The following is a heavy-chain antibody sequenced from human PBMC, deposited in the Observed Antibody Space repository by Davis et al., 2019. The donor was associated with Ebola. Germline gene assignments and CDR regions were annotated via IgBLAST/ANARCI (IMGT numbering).Heavy chain of an antibody. Sequence: PSETLSLTCTVSGGSISSSSYYWGWIRQPPGKGLEWIGSIYYSGSTYYNPSLKSRVTISVDTSKNQFSLKLSSVTAADTAVYYCASVAVAGMEYYGMDVWGQGTTVTVSS. CDR3: ASVAVAGMEYYGMDV. J-gene: IGHJ6*02. D-gene: IGHD6-19*01. CDR2: IYYSGST. CDR1: GGSISSSSYY. V-gene: IGHV4-39*01.